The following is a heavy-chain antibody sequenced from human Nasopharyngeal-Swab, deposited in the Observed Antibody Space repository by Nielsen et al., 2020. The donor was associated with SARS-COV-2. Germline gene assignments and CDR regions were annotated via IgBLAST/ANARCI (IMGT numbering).Heavy chain of an antibody. D-gene: IGHD1-26*01. Sequence: GGSLRLSCAASGFTFSSYAMHWVRQAPGKGLEWVAVISYDGSNKYYADSVKGRFTISRDNSKNTLYLQMDSLRPEDTAVYYCARTDSGSYMAYFDYWGQGTQVTVSS. CDR1: GFTFSSYA. CDR2: ISYDGSNK. J-gene: IGHJ4*02. CDR3: ARTDSGSYMAYFDY. V-gene: IGHV3-30-3*01.